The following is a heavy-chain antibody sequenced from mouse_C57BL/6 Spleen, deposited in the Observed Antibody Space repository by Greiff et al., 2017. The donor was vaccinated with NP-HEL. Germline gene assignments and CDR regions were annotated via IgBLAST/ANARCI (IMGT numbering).Heavy chain of an antibody. V-gene: IGHV1-69*01. D-gene: IGHD4-1*01. CDR1: GYTFTSYW. CDR3: ARGGTGGY. Sequence: QVHVKQPGAELVMPGASVKLSCKASGYTFTSYWMHWVKQRPGQGLEWIGEIDPSDSYTNYNQKFKGKSTLTVDKSSSTAYMQLSSLTSEDSAVYYCARGGTGGYWGQGTTLTVSS. J-gene: IGHJ2*01. CDR2: IDPSDSYT.